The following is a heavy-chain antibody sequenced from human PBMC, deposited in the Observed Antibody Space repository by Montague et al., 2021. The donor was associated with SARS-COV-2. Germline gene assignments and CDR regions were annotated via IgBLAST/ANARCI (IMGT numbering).Heavy chain of an antibody. CDR2: IYYSGST. D-gene: IGHD2-21*02. CDR3: ARGGGDSADYYYYAMDV. CDR1: GGSISGSNYY. J-gene: IGHJ6*02. V-gene: IGHV4-39*07. Sequence: SETLSLTCTVSGGSISGSNYYWAWIRQPPGKGLEWIGSIYYSGSTYDNPSLKSRVSISVDTSKNQFSLKLTSATAADTAVYYCARGGGDSADYYYYAMDVWGQGTTVTVSS.